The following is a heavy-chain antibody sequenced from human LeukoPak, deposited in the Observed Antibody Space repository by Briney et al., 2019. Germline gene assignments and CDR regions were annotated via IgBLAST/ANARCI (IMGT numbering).Heavy chain of an antibody. CDR2: IKQDGSEE. CDR3: ARDGYSGSYYDY. V-gene: IGHV3-7*04. CDR1: GFTFSRSW. D-gene: IGHD1-26*01. Sequence: GGSLRLSCAASGFTFSRSWMSWVRQAPGKGLEWVANIKQDGSEEYYVDSVKGRFTISRDNAKNSLYLQMNSLRAEDTAVYYCARDGYSGSYYDYWGQGTLVTVSS. J-gene: IGHJ4*02.